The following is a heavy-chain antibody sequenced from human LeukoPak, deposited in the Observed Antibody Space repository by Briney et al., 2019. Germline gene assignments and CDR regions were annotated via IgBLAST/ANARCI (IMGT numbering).Heavy chain of an antibody. J-gene: IGHJ4*02. CDR1: GFTFSSYA. Sequence: GRSLRLSCAASGFTFSSYAMHWVRQAPGKGLEWVAVIWYDGSNNYYADSVKGRFTISRDNSKNTLYLQMNSLRAEDTAVYYCARDPESSFDYWGQGTLVTVSS. CDR2: IWYDGSNN. CDR3: ARDPESSFDY. V-gene: IGHV3-33*08. D-gene: IGHD1-14*01.